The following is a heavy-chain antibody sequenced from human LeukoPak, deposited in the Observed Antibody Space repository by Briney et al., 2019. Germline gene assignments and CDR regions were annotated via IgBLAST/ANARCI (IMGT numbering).Heavy chain of an antibody. V-gene: IGHV4-30-2*01. CDR1: GGSISSGGYY. J-gene: IGHJ4*02. CDR3: ARGTGGVATIEDY. CDR2: IYHSGST. Sequence: SETLSLTCTVSGGSISSGGYYWSWIRQPPGKGLEWIGYIYHSGSTYYNPSLKSRVTISVDRSKNQFSLKLSSVTAADTAVYYCARGTGGVATIEDYWGQGTLVTVSS. D-gene: IGHD5-12*01.